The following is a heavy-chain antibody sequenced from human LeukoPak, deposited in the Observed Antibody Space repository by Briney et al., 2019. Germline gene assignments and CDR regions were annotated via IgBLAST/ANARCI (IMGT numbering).Heavy chain of an antibody. CDR1: GFTFSGSA. Sequence: SGGSLKLSCAASGFTFSGSAMHWVRQASGKGLEWVGRIRSKANSYATAYAASVEGRFTISRDDSKNMVYLQMDSLKSEDTAVYYCTGCITFGGDIADYWGQGTLVTVSS. J-gene: IGHJ4*02. D-gene: IGHD3-16*02. CDR3: TGCITFGGDIADY. V-gene: IGHV3-73*01. CDR2: IRSKANSYAT.